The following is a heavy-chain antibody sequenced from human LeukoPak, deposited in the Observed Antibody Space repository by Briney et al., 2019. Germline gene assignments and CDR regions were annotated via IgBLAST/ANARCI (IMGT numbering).Heavy chain of an antibody. J-gene: IGHJ4*02. Sequence: PGGSLRLSCTASGFAFSYENMNWVRQVPEKGLEWVSSISRAATYIHYADSVEGRFTISRGNAKNALYLQMNSLRVEDTGVYYCARDEGVWGQGTLVTVSS. CDR2: ISRAATYI. CDR3: ARDEGV. D-gene: IGHD3-10*01. V-gene: IGHV3-21*01. CDR1: GFAFSYEN.